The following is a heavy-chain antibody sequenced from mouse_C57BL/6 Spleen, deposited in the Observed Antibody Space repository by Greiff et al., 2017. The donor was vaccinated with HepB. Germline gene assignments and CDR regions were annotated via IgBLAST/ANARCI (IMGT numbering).Heavy chain of an antibody. J-gene: IGHJ1*03. CDR3: ARGGYYGSSPSLYFDV. CDR1: GFSLTSYG. V-gene: IGHV2-6*03. CDR2: IWSDGST. Sequence: QVQLKESGPGLVAPSQSLSITCTVSGFSLTSYGVHWVRQPPGKGLEWLVVIWSDGSTTYNSARKSRLSISKDNSKSQVFLKMNSLQTDDTAMYYCARGGYYGSSPSLYFDVWGTVTTVTASS. D-gene: IGHD1-1*01.